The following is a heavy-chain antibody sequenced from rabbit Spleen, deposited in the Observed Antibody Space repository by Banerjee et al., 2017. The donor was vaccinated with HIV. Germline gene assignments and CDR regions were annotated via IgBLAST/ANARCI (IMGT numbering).Heavy chain of an antibody. V-gene: IGHV1S40*01. CDR2: IDIGSRDFT. CDR3: ARDTGSSFSTYGMDL. D-gene: IGHD8-1*01. J-gene: IGHJ6*01. Sequence: QSLEESGGDLVKPGASLTLTCTASGFSLTSSDYMCWVRQAPGKGLEWIACIDIGSRDFTYYASWAKGRFIISKTSSTTVTLQMTSLTVADTATYFCARDTGSSFSTYGMDLRGPGTLVTVS. CDR1: GFSLTSSDY.